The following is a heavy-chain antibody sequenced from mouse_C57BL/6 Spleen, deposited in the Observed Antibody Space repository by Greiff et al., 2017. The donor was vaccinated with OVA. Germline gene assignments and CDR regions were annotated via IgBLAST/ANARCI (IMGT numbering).Heavy chain of an antibody. CDR3: TRDGSSYGFAY. V-gene: IGHV1-15*01. CDR1: GYTFTDYE. Sequence: VQLQQSGAELVRPGASVTLSCKASGYTFTDYEMHWVKQTPVHGLEWIGAIDPETGGTAYNQKFKGKAILTADKSSSTAYMVLRSLTSEDSAVYYCTRDGSSYGFAYWGQGTLVTVSA. CDR2: IDPETGGT. J-gene: IGHJ3*01. D-gene: IGHD1-1*01.